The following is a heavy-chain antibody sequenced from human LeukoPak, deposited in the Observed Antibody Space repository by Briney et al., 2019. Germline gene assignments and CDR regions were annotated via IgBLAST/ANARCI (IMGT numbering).Heavy chain of an antibody. D-gene: IGHD3-22*01. CDR1: GGSLSTYY. CDR2: IYYSGST. CDR3: ARASGGYYNNWFDP. J-gene: IGHJ5*02. V-gene: IGHV4-59*01. Sequence: SETLSLTCTVSGGSLSTYYWSWIRQPPGKGLEWIGYIYYSGSTNYNPSLKSRVNISVDTSKNQFSLKLSSVTAADTAVYYCARASGGYYNNWFDPWGQGTLVTVSS.